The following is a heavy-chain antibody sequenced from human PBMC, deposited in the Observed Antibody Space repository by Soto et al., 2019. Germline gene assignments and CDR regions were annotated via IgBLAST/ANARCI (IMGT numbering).Heavy chain of an antibody. Sequence: SETLSLTCTVSGGSISSYYWSWIRQPPGKGLEWIGYIYYSGSTNYNPSLKSRVTISVDTSKNLFSLKLSSVTAADTAVYYCARTIAAPGDNWFDPWGQGTLVTVSS. CDR3: ARTIAAPGDNWFDP. V-gene: IGHV4-59*08. D-gene: IGHD6-6*01. CDR1: GGSISSYY. CDR2: IYYSGST. J-gene: IGHJ5*02.